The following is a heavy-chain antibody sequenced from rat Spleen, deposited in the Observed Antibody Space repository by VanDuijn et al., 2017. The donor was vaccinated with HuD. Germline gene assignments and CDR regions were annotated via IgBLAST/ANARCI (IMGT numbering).Heavy chain of an antibody. CDR2: ITNSGGST. D-gene: IGHD1-2*01. J-gene: IGHJ1*01. V-gene: IGHV5S23*01. CDR1: GFTFSNYY. CDR3: TSDSSYIPWYFDF. Sequence: EVQLVESGGGLVQPGRSLKLSCAASGFTFSNYYMAWVRQAPTKGLEWVASITNSGGSTYYRDSVKGRFTISRDNAKSTLYLQMDSLRSEDTATYYCTSDSSYIPWYFDFWGPGTMVTVSS.